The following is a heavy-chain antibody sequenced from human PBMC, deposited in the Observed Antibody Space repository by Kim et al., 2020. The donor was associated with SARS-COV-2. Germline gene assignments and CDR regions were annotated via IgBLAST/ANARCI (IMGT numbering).Heavy chain of an antibody. Sequence: SETLSLTCTVSGGSISSYYWSWIRQPPGKGLEWIGYIYYSGSTNYNPSLKSRVTISVDTSKNQFSLKLSSVTAADTAVYYCARDRPHPLVTGGMDVWGQGTTVTVSS. D-gene: IGHD5-18*01. CDR1: GGSISSYY. CDR2: IYYSGST. J-gene: IGHJ6*02. V-gene: IGHV4-59*13. CDR3: ARDRPHPLVTGGMDV.